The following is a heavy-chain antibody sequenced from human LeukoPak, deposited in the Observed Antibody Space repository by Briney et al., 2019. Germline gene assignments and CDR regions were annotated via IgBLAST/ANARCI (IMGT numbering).Heavy chain of an antibody. D-gene: IGHD3-3*01. CDR1: GGTFSSYA. J-gene: IGHJ5*02. CDR2: IIPIFGTA. V-gene: IGHV1-69*13. Sequence: SVKVSCKASGGTFSSYAISWVRQAPGQGLEWMGGIIPIFGTANYAQKFQGRVTITADESTSTAYMELSSLRSEDTAVYYGARKGGYDFWSPSNWFDPWGQGTLVTVSS. CDR3: ARKGGYDFWSPSNWFDP.